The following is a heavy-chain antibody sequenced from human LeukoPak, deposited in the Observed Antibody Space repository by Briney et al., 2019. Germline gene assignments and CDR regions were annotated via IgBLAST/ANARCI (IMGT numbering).Heavy chain of an antibody. V-gene: IGHV1-2*02. Sequence: ASVKVSCKAAGYTFTGYYMHWVRQAPGQGLEWMGWINPNSGGTNYAQKFQGRVTMTRDTSISTAYMELSRLRSDDTAVYYCARDPLAGRIGYSSGWYVFNYFDYWGQGPLVTVSS. D-gene: IGHD6-19*01. J-gene: IGHJ4*02. CDR2: INPNSGGT. CDR1: GYTFTGYY. CDR3: ARDPLAGRIGYSSGWYVFNYFDY.